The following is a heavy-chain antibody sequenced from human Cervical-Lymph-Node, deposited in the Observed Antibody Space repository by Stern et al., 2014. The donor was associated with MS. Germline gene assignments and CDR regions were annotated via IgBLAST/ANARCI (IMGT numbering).Heavy chain of an antibody. D-gene: IGHD2-21*01. Sequence: QVQLVESGPGLLKPSETLSLTCSVSGASMSSGGYYWSWIRQFPGKGLEWIGHVYYSGVTYYNPSLKSRVSMSVDESKKQFSLKLNSVTAADSALYYCARMLWFRLYWGRGTLVTVTS. V-gene: IGHV4-31*03. CDR3: ARMLWFRLY. CDR2: VYYSGVT. CDR1: GASMSSGGYY. J-gene: IGHJ1*01.